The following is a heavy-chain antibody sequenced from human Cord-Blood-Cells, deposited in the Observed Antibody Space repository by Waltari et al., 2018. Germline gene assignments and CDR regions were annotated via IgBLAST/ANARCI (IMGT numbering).Heavy chain of an antibody. J-gene: IGHJ4*02. CDR2: IKQEGSEK. Sequence: EVQLVESGGGLVQPGGSLRLSCAASGFSFSSYWLSWVRQAPGKGLEWVANIKQEGSEKYYVDSVKGRFTISRDNAKNSLYLQMNSLRAEDTAVYYCARVLVAARPGLKGFDYWGQGTLVTVSS. CDR3: ARVLVAARPGLKGFDY. V-gene: IGHV3-7*01. D-gene: IGHD6-6*01. CDR1: GFSFSSYW.